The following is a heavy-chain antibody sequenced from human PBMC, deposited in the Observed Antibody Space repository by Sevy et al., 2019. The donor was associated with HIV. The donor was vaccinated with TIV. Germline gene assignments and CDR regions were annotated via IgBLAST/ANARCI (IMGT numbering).Heavy chain of an antibody. CDR2: INSGGGST. J-gene: IGHJ4*02. CDR1: GFTFTEFV. Sequence: GESLKISCAASGFTFTEFVMSWVRQSPGKGQEWVSTINSGGGSTYYADSVKGRFTISRDNSQNTLDLQMNSLRAEDTAVYYCAKDVVGGYYDSSGYSDHWGQGTLVTVSS. CDR3: AKDVVGGYYDSSGYSDH. D-gene: IGHD3-22*01. V-gene: IGHV3-23*01.